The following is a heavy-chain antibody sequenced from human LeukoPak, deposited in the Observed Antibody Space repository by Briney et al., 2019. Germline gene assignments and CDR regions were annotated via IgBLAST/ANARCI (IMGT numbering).Heavy chain of an antibody. CDR1: GFTFSSYG. D-gene: IGHD1-26*01. CDR3: ARDRRVDGKEHYYYYMDV. J-gene: IGHJ6*03. V-gene: IGHV3-30*02. Sequence: SGGSLRLSCAASGFTFSSYGMHWVRQAPGKGLEWVAFIRYDGTNKYYGDSVKGRFTISRDNSKNTLYLQMSSLRSEDTAVYYCARDRRVDGKEHYYYYMDVWGKGTTVTVSS. CDR2: IRYDGTNK.